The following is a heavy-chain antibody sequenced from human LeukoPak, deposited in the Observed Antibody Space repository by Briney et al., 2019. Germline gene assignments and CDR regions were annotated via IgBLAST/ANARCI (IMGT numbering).Heavy chain of an antibody. CDR1: GFTVSSNY. V-gene: IGHV3-53*01. J-gene: IGHJ3*02. Sequence: GGSLRLSCAASGFTVSSNYMSWVRQAPGKGLEWVSVIYSGGSTYYADSAKGRFTISRDNSKNTLYLQMNSLRAEDTAVYYCARSIYDSSGLDAFDIWGQGTMVTVSS. D-gene: IGHD3-22*01. CDR2: IYSGGST. CDR3: ARSIYDSSGLDAFDI.